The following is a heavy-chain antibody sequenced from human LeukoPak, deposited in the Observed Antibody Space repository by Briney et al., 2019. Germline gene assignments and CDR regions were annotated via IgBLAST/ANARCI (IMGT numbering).Heavy chain of an antibody. CDR3: ARGSKDQDFWSGRRDFYFAMDV. V-gene: IGHV3-48*03. Sequence: GGSLRLSCASSGFTFSSYEMNWVRQVPGKGLEWTSYISSSGGTIYYADFVKGRFTTSRDNARNSLSLQMNSLRAEDTAVYYCARGSKDQDFWSGRRDFYFAMDVWGQGTTITVSS. CDR1: GFTFSSYE. J-gene: IGHJ6*02. D-gene: IGHD3-3*01. CDR2: ISSSGGTI.